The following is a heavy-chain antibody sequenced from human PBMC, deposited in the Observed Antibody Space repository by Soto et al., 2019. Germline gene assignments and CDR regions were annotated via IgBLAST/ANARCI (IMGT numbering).Heavy chain of an antibody. CDR1: GFTFTSSA. J-gene: IGHJ6*02. Sequence: ASVKVSCKASGFTFTSSAVQWVRQARGQRLEWIGWIVVGSGNTNYAQKFQERVTITRDMSTSTAYMELSSLRSEDTAVYYCAARGWELLELYYYYGMDVWGQGTTVTVSS. CDR3: AARGWELLELYYYYGMDV. V-gene: IGHV1-58*01. D-gene: IGHD1-26*01. CDR2: IVVGSGNT.